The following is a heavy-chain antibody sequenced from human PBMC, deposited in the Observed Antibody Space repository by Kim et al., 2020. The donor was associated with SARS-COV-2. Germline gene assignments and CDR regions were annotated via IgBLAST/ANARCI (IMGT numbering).Heavy chain of an antibody. D-gene: IGHD3-16*01. Sequence: SVKVSCKASGATFSSFGVNWVRLAPGQGLEWMGGIIPIVGKVYETQKFQGRLTMTADESTTTAYMELSSLSSDDTAMYYCASGGFVTYGFDVWGQGTPV. J-gene: IGHJ6*02. V-gene: IGHV1-69*13. CDR2: IIPIVGKV. CDR3: ASGGFVTYGFDV. CDR1: GATFSSFG.